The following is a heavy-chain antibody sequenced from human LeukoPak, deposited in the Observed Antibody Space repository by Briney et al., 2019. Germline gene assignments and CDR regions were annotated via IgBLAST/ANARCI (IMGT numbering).Heavy chain of an antibody. CDR2: ISSSSSYI. Sequence: GGSLRLSCAASGFTFSSYSMNWVRQAPGKGLEWVSSISSSSSYIYYADSVKGRFTVSRDNAKNTLYLQMNSLRAEDTAVYYCARREGYCSGGTCYFDNWGQGTLVTVSS. D-gene: IGHD2-15*01. J-gene: IGHJ4*02. CDR1: GFTFSSYS. CDR3: ARREGYCSGGTCYFDN. V-gene: IGHV3-21*01.